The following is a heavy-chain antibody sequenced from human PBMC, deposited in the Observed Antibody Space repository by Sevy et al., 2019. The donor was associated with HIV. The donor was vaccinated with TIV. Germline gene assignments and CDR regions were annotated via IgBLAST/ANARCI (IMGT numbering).Heavy chain of an antibody. CDR3: AGPVGDTVMAIFDY. V-gene: IGHV3-73*01. CDR2: IRSKGNSFAT. CDR1: GFAFRGSA. Sequence: GGSLRLSCAASGFAFRGSAIHWVRQASGKGLEWIGRIRSKGNSFATDYVPSVKGRFTISRDDSKKTAYLAMSSLKIADTAVYYCAGPVGDTVMAIFDYWGQGTLVTVSS. J-gene: IGHJ4*02. D-gene: IGHD2-21*01.